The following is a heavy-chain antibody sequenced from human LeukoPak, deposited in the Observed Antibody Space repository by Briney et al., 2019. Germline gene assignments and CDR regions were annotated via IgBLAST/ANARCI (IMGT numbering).Heavy chain of an antibody. Sequence: PGGTLRLSCAASGFTFSSYGMSWVRQAPGKGLEWVSAIRGSGGSTYYADSVKGRFTVSRDNSKNTLYLQLNSLRADDTAIYYCATYRQVLLPFESWGQGTLVTVSS. J-gene: IGHJ4*02. V-gene: IGHV3-23*01. CDR1: GFTFSSYG. D-gene: IGHD2-8*02. CDR3: ATYRQVLLPFES. CDR2: IRGSGGST.